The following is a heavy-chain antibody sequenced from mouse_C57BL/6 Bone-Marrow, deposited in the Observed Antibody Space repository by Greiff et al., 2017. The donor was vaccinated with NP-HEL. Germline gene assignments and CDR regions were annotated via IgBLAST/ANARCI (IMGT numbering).Heavy chain of an antibody. CDR2: ISSGGSYT. CDR1: GFTFSSYG. CDR3: AHLPRGFAY. D-gene: IGHD2-1*01. V-gene: IGHV5-6*01. J-gene: IGHJ3*01. Sequence: EVQLVESGGDLVKPGGSLKLSCAASGFTFSSYGMSWVRQTPDKRLEWVATISSGGSYTYYPDSVKGRFTISRDNAKTTLYLQMSMLKSGDTAMYYCAHLPRGFAYWGQGTLVTVSA.